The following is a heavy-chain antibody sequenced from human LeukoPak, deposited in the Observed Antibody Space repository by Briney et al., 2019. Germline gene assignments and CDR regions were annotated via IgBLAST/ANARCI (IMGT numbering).Heavy chain of an antibody. Sequence: PSETLSLTCTVSGGSISSGSYYWSWIRQPAGKGLEWIGRIYTSGSTNYNPSLKSRVTISVDTSKNQFSLKLSSVTAADTAVYYCASQSSSWYRYWGQGTLVTVSS. J-gene: IGHJ4*02. V-gene: IGHV4-61*02. CDR2: IYTSGST. CDR1: GGSISSGSYY. D-gene: IGHD6-13*01. CDR3: ASQSSSWYRY.